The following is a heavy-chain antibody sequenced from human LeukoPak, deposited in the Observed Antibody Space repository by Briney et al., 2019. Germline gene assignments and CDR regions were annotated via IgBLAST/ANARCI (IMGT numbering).Heavy chain of an antibody. CDR1: GFTFSSYG. J-gene: IGHJ4*02. V-gene: IGHV3-30*18. CDR2: ISYDGSNK. CDR3: AKASSVVTSADY. Sequence: GRSLRLSCAASGFTFSSYGMHWVRQAPGKGLEWVAVISYDGSNKYYADSVKGRFTISRDNSKNTLYLQMNSLRAEDTAVYYCAKASSVVTSADYWGQGTLVTVSS. D-gene: IGHD4-23*01.